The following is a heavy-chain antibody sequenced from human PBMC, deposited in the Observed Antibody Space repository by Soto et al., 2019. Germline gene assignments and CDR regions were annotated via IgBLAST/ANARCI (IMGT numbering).Heavy chain of an antibody. CDR1: GGSISSGGYY. D-gene: IGHD6-13*01. Sequence: QVQLQESGPGLVKPSQTLSLTCTVSGGSISSGGYYWSWIRQHPGKGLEWIGYIYYSGSTYYNPSLKSRVTISEDASKNQCSLKLSSVTAADTAVYYCATGIGLRRYSSSWYDYWGQGTLVTVSS. J-gene: IGHJ4*02. CDR2: IYYSGST. V-gene: IGHV4-31*03. CDR3: ATGIGLRRYSSSWYDY.